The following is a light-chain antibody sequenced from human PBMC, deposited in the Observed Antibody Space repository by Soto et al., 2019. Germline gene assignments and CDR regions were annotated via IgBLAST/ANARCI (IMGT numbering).Light chain of an antibody. CDR3: QQYTNTNNPWM. J-gene: IGKJ1*01. Sequence: DIQVTQSPSTLSASFGDRVTFTCGASQSISSWLAWYQQKPGKAPKLLLYDASTLQSGVATRFSGSGSGKEFTLIISGLQPEDSATYYCQQYTNTNNPWMFGQGTKVDIK. CDR2: DAS. V-gene: IGKV1-5*01. CDR1: QSISSW.